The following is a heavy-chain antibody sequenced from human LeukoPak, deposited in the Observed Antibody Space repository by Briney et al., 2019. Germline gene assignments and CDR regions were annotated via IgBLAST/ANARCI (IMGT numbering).Heavy chain of an antibody. J-gene: IGHJ4*02. V-gene: IGHV1-46*01. CDR3: ARAPSAVGAPYYFDY. D-gene: IGHD1-26*01. CDR1: GYTFTSYY. CDR2: INPSGGST. Sequence: ASVKVSCKASGYTFTSYYIHCVRQAPGQGLEWMGIINPSGGSTSYAQKFQGRVTMTRDMSTSTVYMELSSLRSEDTAVYYCARAPSAVGAPYYFDYWGQGTLVTVSS.